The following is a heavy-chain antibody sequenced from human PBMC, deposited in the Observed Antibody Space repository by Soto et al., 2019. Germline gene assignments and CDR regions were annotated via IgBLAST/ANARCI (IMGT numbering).Heavy chain of an antibody. CDR2: IYYSGST. Sequence: SETLCLTCTASGGTISSGAYYWSRLRQHTGKGLEWIGYIYYSGSTYYNPSLKSRVTISVDTSKNQFSLKLSSVTAADTAVYYCGRVGYYDSCGYYFERGDTYYFDYWGQGTLVTVST. V-gene: IGHV4-31*03. CDR3: GRVGYYDSCGYYFERGDTYYFDY. CDR1: GGTISSGAYY. J-gene: IGHJ4*02. D-gene: IGHD3-22*01.